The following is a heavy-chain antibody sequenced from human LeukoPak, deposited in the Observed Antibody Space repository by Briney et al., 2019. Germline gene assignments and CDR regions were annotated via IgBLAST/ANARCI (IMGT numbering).Heavy chain of an antibody. D-gene: IGHD6-13*01. V-gene: IGHV3-23*01. CDR3: AKDTGFTRPTSYSSSSYFDY. J-gene: IGHJ4*02. CDR2: ISGSGGST. Sequence: PGGSLRLSCAASGFTFGSYAMSWVRQAPGKGLEWVSAISGSGGSTYYADSVKGRFTISRDNSKNTLYLQMNSLRAEDTAVYYCAKDTGFTRPTSYSSSSYFDYWGQGTLVTVSS. CDR1: GFTFGSYA.